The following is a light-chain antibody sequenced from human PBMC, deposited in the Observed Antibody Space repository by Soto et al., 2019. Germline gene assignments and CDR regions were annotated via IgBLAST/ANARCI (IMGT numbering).Light chain of an antibody. CDR3: QSNDSSRSGYV. CDR1: SSNIGAGYD. CDR2: GTT. V-gene: IGLV1-40*01. Sequence: QSVLTQPPSVSAAPGQGVTISCTGSSSNIGAGYDVHWYQHLPGTAPKLLIYGTTIRPSGVPDRFSGSMSGTSASLANTGLQAADEADYYGQSNDSSRSGYVVGAGTKVSV. J-gene: IGLJ1*01.